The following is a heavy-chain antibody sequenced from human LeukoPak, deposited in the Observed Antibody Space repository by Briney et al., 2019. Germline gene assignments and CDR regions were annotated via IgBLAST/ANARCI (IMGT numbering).Heavy chain of an antibody. V-gene: IGHV1-69*05. D-gene: IGHD4-17*01. J-gene: IGHJ4*02. CDR3: ARGRRHGDYERRYYFDY. CDR1: GGTFSSYA. CDR2: IIPIFGTA. Sequence: SVKVSCKASGGTFSSYAISWVRQAPGRGLEWMGRIIPIFGTANYAQKFQGRVTITTDESTSTAYMELSSLRSEDTAVYYCARGRRHGDYERRYYFDYWGQGTLVTVSS.